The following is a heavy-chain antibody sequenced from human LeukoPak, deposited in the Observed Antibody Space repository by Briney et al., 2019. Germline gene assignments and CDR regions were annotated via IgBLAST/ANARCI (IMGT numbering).Heavy chain of an antibody. CDR1: GGSFSGYY. J-gene: IGHJ5*02. D-gene: IGHD2-15*01. CDR3: ARDGAFSPGFGGGSLQSPGFDP. V-gene: IGHV4-34*01. Sequence: SETLSLTCAVYGGSFSGYYWSWIRQPPGKGLEWIGEINHSGSTNYNPSLKSRVTISVDTSKNQFSLKLSSVTAADTAVYYCARDGAFSPGFGGGSLQSPGFDPWGQGTLVTVSS. CDR2: INHSGST.